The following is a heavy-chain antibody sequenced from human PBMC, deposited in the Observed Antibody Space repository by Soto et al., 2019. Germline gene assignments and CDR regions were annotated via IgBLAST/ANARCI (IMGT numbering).Heavy chain of an antibody. D-gene: IGHD2-15*01. J-gene: IGHJ3*02. CDR2: IVLGSGTT. CDR1: GFTFTSSA. Sequence: PVEVSCKASGFTFTSSAVQWVRQPRGQRLEWIGWIVLGSGTTNCAKKSQKRVTITRDRSRSTGYMGLSSLRTEDPAVYYCSARPPEMATSRMGAFDSRGQGTMV. V-gene: IGHV1-58*01. CDR3: SARPPEMATSRMGAFDS.